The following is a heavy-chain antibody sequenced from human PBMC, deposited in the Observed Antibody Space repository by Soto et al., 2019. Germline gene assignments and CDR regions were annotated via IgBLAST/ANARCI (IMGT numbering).Heavy chain of an antibody. CDR2: VSGSGGGT. Sequence: PGGSLRLSGAASGVTFSLYAMSWVRQAPGKGLEWVSTVSGSGGGTDYADSVKGRFTISRDNSKNTLYLQMNSLRAEDTAVYYCAKDRRIAAATRGDWFDPWGQGTLVTVSS. CDR1: GVTFSLYA. J-gene: IGHJ5*02. V-gene: IGHV3-23*01. D-gene: IGHD6-13*01. CDR3: AKDRRIAAATRGDWFDP.